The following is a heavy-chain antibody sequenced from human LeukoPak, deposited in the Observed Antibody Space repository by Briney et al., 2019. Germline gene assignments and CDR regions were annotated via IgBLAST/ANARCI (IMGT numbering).Heavy chain of an antibody. CDR2: IYHTGST. D-gene: IGHD4-17*01. Sequence: SGTLSLTCAVSGVSIDSSHWWSWVRQPPGKGLEWIGEIYHTGSTNYNPSLKSRVTISVDKSKSQFSLRLSSVTAADTAVYYCARDFGDYEGLGYYFDYWGQGTLVTVSS. J-gene: IGHJ4*02. CDR1: GVSIDSSHW. CDR3: ARDFGDYEGLGYYFDY. V-gene: IGHV4-4*02.